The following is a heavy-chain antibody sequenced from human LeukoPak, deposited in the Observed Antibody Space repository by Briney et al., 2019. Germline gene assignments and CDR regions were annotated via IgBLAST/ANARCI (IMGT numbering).Heavy chain of an antibody. CDR1: GYTFTSYY. D-gene: IGHD3-22*01. V-gene: IGHV1-46*01. CDR2: INPSGGST. Sequence: ASVKVSCKASGYTFTSYYMHWVRQAPGQGLEWMGIINPSGGSTSYAQKFQGRVTKARDTSTSTVYMELSSLRSEDTAVYYCARDAGYYYDSSGYGPFDYWGQGTLVTVSS. J-gene: IGHJ4*02. CDR3: ARDAGYYYDSSGYGPFDY.